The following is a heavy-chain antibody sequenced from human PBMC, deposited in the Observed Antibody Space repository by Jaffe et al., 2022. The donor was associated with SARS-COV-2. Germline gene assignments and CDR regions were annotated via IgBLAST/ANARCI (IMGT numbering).Heavy chain of an antibody. D-gene: IGHD2-15*01. Sequence: QVQLVESGGGVVQPGRSLRLSCAASGFTFSSYGMHWVRQAPGKGLEWVAVISYDGSNKYYADSVKGRFTISRDNSKNTLYLQMNSLRAEDTAVYYCAKGDVWIVVVASYGMDVWGQGTTVTVSS. J-gene: IGHJ6*02. V-gene: IGHV3-30*18. CDR1: GFTFSSYG. CDR3: AKGDVWIVVVASYGMDV. CDR2: ISYDGSNK.